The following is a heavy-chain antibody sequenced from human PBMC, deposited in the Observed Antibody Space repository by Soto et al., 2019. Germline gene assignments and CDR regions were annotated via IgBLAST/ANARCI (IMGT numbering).Heavy chain of an antibody. Sequence: QLQLQESGPGLVKPSETLSLTCTVSGGSISSSSYYWGWIRQPPGKGLEWIGSIYYSGSTYYNPSLKSRVTISVDTSNNQFSLKLSSVTAADTAVYYCASSKVTFGGQGRGYYYYMDVWCKGTTVTVSS. CDR3: ASSKVTFGGQGRGYYYYMDV. J-gene: IGHJ6*03. CDR2: IYYSGST. D-gene: IGHD3-16*01. CDR1: GGSISSSSYY. V-gene: IGHV4-39*01.